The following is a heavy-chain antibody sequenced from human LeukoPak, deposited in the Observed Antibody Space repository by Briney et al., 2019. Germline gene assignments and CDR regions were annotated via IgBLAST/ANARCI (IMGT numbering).Heavy chain of an antibody. CDR2: IYYSGST. D-gene: IGHD5-18*01. J-gene: IGHJ3*02. Sequence: ASETLSLTCTVSGGSISSGDYYWSWIRQPPGKGLEWIGYIYYSGSTYYNPSLKSRVTISVDTSKNQFSLKLSSVTAADTAVYYCARAGVLWYAFDIWGQGTMVTVSS. CDR3: ARAGVLWYAFDI. V-gene: IGHV4-30-4*01. CDR1: GGSISSGDYY.